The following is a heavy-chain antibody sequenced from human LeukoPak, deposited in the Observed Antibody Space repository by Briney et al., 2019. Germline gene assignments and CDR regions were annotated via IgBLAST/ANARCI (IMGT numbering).Heavy chain of an antibody. CDR2: ISSSSTI. Sequence: AGGSLRLSCAASGFAFSSYSMNWVRQAPGKGLEWVSYISSSSTIYYADSVKGRFTISRDNAKNSLYLQMNSLRAEDTAVYYCAREGSSYYYGSGSSEFDYWGQGTLVTVSS. J-gene: IGHJ4*02. CDR3: AREGSSYYYGSGSSEFDY. V-gene: IGHV3-48*01. CDR1: GFAFSSYS. D-gene: IGHD3-10*01.